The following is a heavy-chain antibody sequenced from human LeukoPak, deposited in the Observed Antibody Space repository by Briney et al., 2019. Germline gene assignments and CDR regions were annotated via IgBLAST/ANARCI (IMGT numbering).Heavy chain of an antibody. CDR1: GFTFSKYG. CDR3: VKGYGFDSSGSEHYFEN. J-gene: IGHJ4*02. D-gene: IGHD3-22*01. CDR2: ISYDGSNK. Sequence: GRSLRLSCAASGFTFSKYGIHWVRQAPGKGLEWVAVISYDGSNKYYAESVKGRFTISRDNSKNTLYLQMNSLRAEDTAVYYCVKGYGFDSSGSEHYFENWGQGILVTVSS. V-gene: IGHV3-30*18.